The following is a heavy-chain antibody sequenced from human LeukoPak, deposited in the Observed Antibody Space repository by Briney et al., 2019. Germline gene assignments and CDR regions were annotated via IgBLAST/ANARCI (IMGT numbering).Heavy chain of an antibody. V-gene: IGHV3-23*01. J-gene: IGHJ4*02. Sequence: PGGSLRLSCAASGFTFNNYAMTWVRQAPGKGLEWVSSISGSGGTTYYADSVKGRFTISRDNSKNTLSLQMNSLRAEDTAVYYCVKGLSSGPGCFDYWGQGTLVTVSS. CDR1: GFTFNNYA. CDR2: ISGSGGTT. D-gene: IGHD6-19*01. CDR3: VKGLSSGPGCFDY.